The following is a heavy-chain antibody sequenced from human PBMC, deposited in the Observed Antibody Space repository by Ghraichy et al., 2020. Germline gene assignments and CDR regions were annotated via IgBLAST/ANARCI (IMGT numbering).Heavy chain of an antibody. Sequence: GGSLRLSCGGSGFPFGDFAMHWVRQAPGKGLEWVSVISYHGAEKYYADSVKGRFTISRDNSRNTLSLLMNGLRDEDTAVYYCARPGGYGGVPYFDYWGQGTLFTVSS. CDR3: ARPGGYGGVPYFDY. CDR2: ISYHGAEK. D-gene: IGHD4-23*01. J-gene: IGHJ4*02. V-gene: IGHV3-30*04. CDR1: GFPFGDFA.